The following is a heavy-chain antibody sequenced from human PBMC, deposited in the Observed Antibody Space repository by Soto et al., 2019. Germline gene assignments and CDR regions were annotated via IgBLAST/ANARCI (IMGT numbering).Heavy chain of an antibody. CDR3: ARELSRKYDDYGMDV. CDR2: IWFDGNNE. Sequence: GGSLRLSCAASGFTFSTYGMHWVRQAPGKGLEWVAVIWFDGNNEYYADSVKGRFTISRDNSKNTLYLQMNSLRAEDTAVYYCARELSRKYDDYGMDVWGQGTTVTVSS. V-gene: IGHV3-33*01. J-gene: IGHJ6*02. CDR1: GFTFSTYG.